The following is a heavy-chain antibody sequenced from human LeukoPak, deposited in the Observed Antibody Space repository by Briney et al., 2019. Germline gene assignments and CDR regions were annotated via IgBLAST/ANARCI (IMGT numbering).Heavy chain of an antibody. CDR1: GYTFTNFP. CDR2: ISAYNGYT. Sequence: DSVKVSCKASGYTFTNFPIGWVRQAPGQGLEWMGWISAYNGYTKYAPSLQGRVTMTTATSTSTAYMQLRSLRSDDTAMYYCARVGGNYEGLIDYWGQGTLVTVSS. CDR3: ARVGGNYEGLIDY. V-gene: IGHV1-18*01. J-gene: IGHJ4*02. D-gene: IGHD1-26*01.